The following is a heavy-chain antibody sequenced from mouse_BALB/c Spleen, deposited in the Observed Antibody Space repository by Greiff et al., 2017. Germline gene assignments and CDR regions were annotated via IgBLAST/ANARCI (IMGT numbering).Heavy chain of an antibody. CDR3: ARSGYYYYFDY. V-gene: IGHV1-7*01. J-gene: IGHJ2*01. CDR2: INPSTGYT. CDR1: GYTFTSYW. Sequence: VKLLESGAELAKPGASVKMSCKASGYTFTSYWMHWVKQRPGQGLEWIGYINPSTGYTEYNQKFKDKATLTADKSSSTPYMQLSSLTSEDSAVYYCARSGYYYYFDYWGQGTTLTVSS. D-gene: IGHD2-3*01.